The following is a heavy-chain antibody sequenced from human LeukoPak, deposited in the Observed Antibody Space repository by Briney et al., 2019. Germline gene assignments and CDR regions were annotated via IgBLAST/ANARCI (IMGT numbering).Heavy chain of an antibody. D-gene: IGHD3-22*01. CDR2: IYYSGST. J-gene: IGHJ4*02. V-gene: IGHV4-38-2*02. CDR3: ARGWGGMIVVVTHPRTFDY. Sequence: SETLSLTCTVSGYSISSGYYWGWIRQPPGKGLEWIGSIYYSGSTYYNPSLKSRVTISVDTSKNQFSLKLSSVTAADTAVYYCARGWGGMIVVVTHPRTFDYWGQGTLVTVSS. CDR1: GYSISSGYY.